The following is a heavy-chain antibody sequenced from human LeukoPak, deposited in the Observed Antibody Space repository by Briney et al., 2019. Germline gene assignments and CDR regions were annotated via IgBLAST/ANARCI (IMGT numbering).Heavy chain of an antibody. CDR2: IWYDGSNK. Sequence: GGSLRLSCAASGFTFSIFGMHWVRQAPGKGLEWVAIIWYDGSNKYYGDSVKGRFTVSRDNSKNTLHLQVNSLRAEDTAVYYCARLDAYWGQGTLVTVSS. V-gene: IGHV3-33*01. CDR3: ARLDAY. J-gene: IGHJ4*02. CDR1: GFTFSIFG.